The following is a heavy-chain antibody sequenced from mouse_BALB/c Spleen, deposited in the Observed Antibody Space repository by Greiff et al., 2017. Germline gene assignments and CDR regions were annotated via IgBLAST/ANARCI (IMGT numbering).Heavy chain of an antibody. CDR3: ARDEDGNYYYAMDY. Sequence: EVQLVESGGGLVKPGGSLKLSCAASGFTFSDYYMYWVRQTPEKRLEWVATISDGGSYTYYPDSVKGRFTISRDNAKNNLYLQMSSLKSEDTAMYYCARDEDGNYYYAMDYWGQGTSVTVSS. J-gene: IGHJ4*01. CDR1: GFTFSDYY. D-gene: IGHD2-1*01. V-gene: IGHV5-4*02. CDR2: ISDGGSYT.